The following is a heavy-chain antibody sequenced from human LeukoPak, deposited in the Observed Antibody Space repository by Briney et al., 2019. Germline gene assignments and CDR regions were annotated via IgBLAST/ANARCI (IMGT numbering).Heavy chain of an antibody. D-gene: IGHD6-6*01. CDR1: GGSISSSTYY. J-gene: IGHJ4*02. CDR2: VYYRGNT. Sequence: SETLSLTCTVSGGSISSSTYYWGWIRQPPGKGLEWIGSVYYRGNTYYNPSLKSQLTISVDTSKNQFSLKLSSVTAADTAVYYCARDYATAARSLDYWGQGTLVTVSS. CDR3: ARDYATAARSLDY. V-gene: IGHV4-39*07.